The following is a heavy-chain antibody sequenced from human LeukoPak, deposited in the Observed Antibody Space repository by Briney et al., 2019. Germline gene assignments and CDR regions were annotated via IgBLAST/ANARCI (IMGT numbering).Heavy chain of an antibody. CDR2: ISAYNGNT. Sequence: RASVKVSCKASGYTFTSYGISWVRQAPGQGLEWMGWISAYNGNTNYAQKLQGRVTMTRNTSISTAYMELSSLRSEDTAVYYCARGYGSRASRGAFDIWGQGTMVTVSS. CDR3: ARGYGSRASRGAFDI. D-gene: IGHD4-17*01. V-gene: IGHV1-18*01. CDR1: GYTFTSYG. J-gene: IGHJ3*02.